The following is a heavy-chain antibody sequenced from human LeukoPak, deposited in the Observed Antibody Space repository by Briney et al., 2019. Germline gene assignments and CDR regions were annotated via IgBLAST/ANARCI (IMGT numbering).Heavy chain of an antibody. D-gene: IGHD6-19*01. CDR3: ARDRVIAVAGNSHDY. CDR1: GYTFTSYG. Sequence: ASVKVSCKASGYTFTSYGISWVRQAPGQGLEWMGWISAYNGNTNYAQKLQGRVTMTTDTSTSTAYMELRSLRSDGTAVYYCARDRVIAVAGNSHDYWGQGTLVTVSS. CDR2: ISAYNGNT. V-gene: IGHV1-18*01. J-gene: IGHJ4*02.